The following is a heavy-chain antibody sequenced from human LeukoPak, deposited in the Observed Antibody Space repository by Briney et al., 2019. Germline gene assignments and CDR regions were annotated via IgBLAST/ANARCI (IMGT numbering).Heavy chain of an antibody. CDR2: INHIGST. J-gene: IGHJ6*03. D-gene: IGHD6-13*01. V-gene: IGHV4-34*01. Sequence: PSETLSLTCAVYGGSFSGYNWTWIRQPPGKGLEWIGEINHIGSTNYNPSLKSRVTISVDTSKNQFSLKLSSVTAADTAVYYCARGGKQQLVMYYYYMDVWGKGTTVTVSS. CDR1: GGSFSGYN. CDR3: ARGGKQQLVMYYYYMDV.